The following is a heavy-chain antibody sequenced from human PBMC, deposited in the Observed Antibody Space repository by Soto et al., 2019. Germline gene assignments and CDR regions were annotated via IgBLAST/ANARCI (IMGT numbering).Heavy chain of an antibody. J-gene: IGHJ4*02. Sequence: VQLVESGGGLIQPGGSLRLSCAVSGFTVSNNYMSWVRQAPGKGLEGVSVIYSGGYTAYGDSVKGRFTISRDNSKTPLILKMSSRGAAEPAFYSGAPRGGGGGYWGQGTLVTVSS. CDR3: APRGGGGGY. D-gene: IGHD3-10*01. CDR1: GFTVSNNY. V-gene: IGHV3-53*01. CDR2: IYSGGYT.